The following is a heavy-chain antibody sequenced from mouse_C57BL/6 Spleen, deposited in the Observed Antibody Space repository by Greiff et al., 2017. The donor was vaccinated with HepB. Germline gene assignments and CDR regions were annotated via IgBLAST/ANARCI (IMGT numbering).Heavy chain of an antibody. Sequence: VQLPQSGPELVKPGASVKISCKASGYTFTDYYMNWVKQSHGKSLEWIGDINPNNGGTSYNQKFKGKATLTVDKSSSTAYMELRSLTSEDSAVYYCARYYKDWYFDVWGTGTTVTVSS. CDR1: GYTFTDYY. CDR2: INPNNGGT. CDR3: ARYYKDWYFDV. J-gene: IGHJ1*03. D-gene: IGHD2-12*01. V-gene: IGHV1-26*01.